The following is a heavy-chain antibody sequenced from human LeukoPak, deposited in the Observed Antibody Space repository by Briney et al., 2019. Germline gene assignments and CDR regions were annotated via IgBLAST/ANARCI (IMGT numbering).Heavy chain of an antibody. V-gene: IGHV3-30*03. Sequence: GGSLRLSCAASGITFRNYGMHWVRQAPGKGLEWLAVISSDGNEKHFADSIKGRFSISRDNSKNTLYLQMNSVRAEDTAVYYCAREASTYYYNGLDYWGQGTLVTVSS. CDR1: GITFRNYG. CDR2: ISSDGNEK. J-gene: IGHJ4*02. CDR3: AREASTYYYNGLDY. D-gene: IGHD3-10*01.